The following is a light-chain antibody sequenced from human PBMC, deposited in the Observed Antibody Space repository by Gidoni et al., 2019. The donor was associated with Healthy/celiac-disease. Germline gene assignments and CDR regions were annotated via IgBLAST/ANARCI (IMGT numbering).Light chain of an antibody. CDR2: GAS. Sequence: DIVLTQSPGTLSLSPGERATLSCRASQSVSSSYLAWYQQKPGQAPRLIIYGASSRATGIPDRFSGSGAGTDFTLTISRLEPEDFAVYYCQQYGSSPRTFGQGTKVEIK. CDR1: QSVSSSY. J-gene: IGKJ1*01. CDR3: QQYGSSPRT. V-gene: IGKV3-20*01.